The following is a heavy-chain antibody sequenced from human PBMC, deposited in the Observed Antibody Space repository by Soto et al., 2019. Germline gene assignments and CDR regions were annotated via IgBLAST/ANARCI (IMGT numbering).Heavy chain of an antibody. J-gene: IGHJ5*02. CDR1: PLPFRNYW. CDR2: VSHDARTT. Sequence: PGRTLRRSCAASPLPFRNYWMHWIRQAPGKGLLWVSRVSHDARTTTYADAVKGRFTISRDNAKNTFFLQMNSLRDADTAVYYCARGGETFANPPDTWGQGPRVAVAS. D-gene: IGHD2-21*01. CDR3: ARGGETFANPPDT. V-gene: IGHV3-74*01.